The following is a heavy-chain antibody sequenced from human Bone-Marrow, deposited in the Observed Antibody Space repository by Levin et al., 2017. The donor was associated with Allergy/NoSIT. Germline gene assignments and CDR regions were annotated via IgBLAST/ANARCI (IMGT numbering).Heavy chain of an antibody. Sequence: LSLTCAASGFIFSNYAMHWVRQAPGKGLEWVAVISYDGSNEHYADSVKGRITISRDNSKNTLSLQMNSLRAEDTAMYYCARDLRRSAWYLNYWGQGTQVTVSS. CDR1: GFIFSNYA. V-gene: IGHV3-30-3*01. CDR2: ISYDGSNE. J-gene: IGHJ4*02. CDR3: ARDLRRSAWYLNY. D-gene: IGHD3-3*01.